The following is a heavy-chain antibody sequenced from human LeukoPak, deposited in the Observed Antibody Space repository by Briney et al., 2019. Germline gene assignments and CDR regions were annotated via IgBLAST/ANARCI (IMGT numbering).Heavy chain of an antibody. CDR1: GYTFTSYG. J-gene: IGHJ4*02. V-gene: IGHV1-8*01. D-gene: IGHD3-22*01. Sequence: ASVKVSCKASGYTFTSYGINWVRQATGQGLEWMGWMNPNSGNTGYAQKFQGRVTMTRNTSISTAYMELSSLRSEDTAVYYCARGSPIYYDSSGYYNDYWGQRTLVTVSS. CDR3: ARGSPIYYDSSGYYNDY. CDR2: MNPNSGNT.